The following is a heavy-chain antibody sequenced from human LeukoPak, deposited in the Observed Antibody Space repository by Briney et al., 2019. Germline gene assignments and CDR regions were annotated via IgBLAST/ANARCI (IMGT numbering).Heavy chain of an antibody. CDR1: GYTFTSYD. CDR2: MNPNSGNT. CDR3: ARTYSSSWPRVYYYYYGMDV. Sequence: ASVKVSCKASGYTFTSYDINWVRQAPGQGLEWMGWMNPNSGNTGYAQKFQGRVTMTRNTSISTAYMELSSLRSEDTAVYYCARTYSSSWPRVYYYYYGMDVWGQGTTVTVSS. V-gene: IGHV1-8*01. J-gene: IGHJ6*02. D-gene: IGHD6-13*01.